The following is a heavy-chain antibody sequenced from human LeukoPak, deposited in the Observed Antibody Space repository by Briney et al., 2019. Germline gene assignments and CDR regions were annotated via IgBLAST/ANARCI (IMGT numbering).Heavy chain of an antibody. D-gene: IGHD3-3*01. J-gene: IGHJ6*03. CDR3: AKTKYYDCWSGRVGYYYMDV. V-gene: IGHV3-23*01. Sequence: PGASLRLSCAASGFTFSSYAMSWVRQAPGRGLEWVSGISGGGGSTYYADSVKGRFTISRDNSKNTLYLQMNSLRAEDTAVYYCAKTKYYDCWSGRVGYYYMDVWGKGTMVIVSS. CDR1: GFTFSSYA. CDR2: ISGGGGST.